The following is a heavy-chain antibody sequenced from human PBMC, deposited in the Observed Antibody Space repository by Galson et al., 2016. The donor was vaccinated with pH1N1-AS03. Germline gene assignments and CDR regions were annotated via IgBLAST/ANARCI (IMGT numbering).Heavy chain of an antibody. D-gene: IGHD1-26*01. CDR3: ARWIGGVGATKYYFDY. Sequence: SLRLSCAASGFTFSSYWMHWVCQAPGEGLVWVSRINSDGRSTSYADSVKGRFTISRDNAKNTLYLQMNSLRAEDTAVYYCARWIGGVGATKYYFDYWGQGTLVTVSS. J-gene: IGHJ4*02. CDR1: GFTFSSYW. CDR2: INSDGRST. V-gene: IGHV3-74*01.